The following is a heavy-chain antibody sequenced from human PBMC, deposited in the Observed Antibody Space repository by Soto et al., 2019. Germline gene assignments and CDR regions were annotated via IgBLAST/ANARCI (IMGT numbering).Heavy chain of an antibody. CDR1: GGSVSSGSYY. D-gene: IGHD6-13*01. J-gene: IGHJ4*02. Sequence: SETLSLTWTVSGGSVSSGSYYWSWIRQPPGKGLECIGYIYYSGSTNYNPSLKSRVTISVDTSKNQFSLKLSSVTAADTAVYYCARVSSSWGLVRYFDYWGQGTLVTVSS. V-gene: IGHV4-61*01. CDR3: ARVSSSWGLVRYFDY. CDR2: IYYSGST.